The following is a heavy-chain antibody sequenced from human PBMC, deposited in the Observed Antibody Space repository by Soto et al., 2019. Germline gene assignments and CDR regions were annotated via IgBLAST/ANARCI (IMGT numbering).Heavy chain of an antibody. J-gene: IGHJ4*02. CDR2: IYYSGST. D-gene: IGHD3-10*01. CDR1: GASISSYY. CDR3: ARGMVRGVKSPFEY. V-gene: IGHV4-59*01. Sequence: NPSETLSFTCTVSGASISSYYWSWIRQPPGKGPEWIGNIYYSGSTTYTPSLKSRVTMTVDKSKNQFSLKLSSVTAADTAVYYCARGMVRGVKSPFEYWGQGTLVTVSS.